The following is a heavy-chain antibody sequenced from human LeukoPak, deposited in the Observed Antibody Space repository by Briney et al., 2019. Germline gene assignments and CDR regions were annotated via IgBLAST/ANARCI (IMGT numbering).Heavy chain of an antibody. Sequence: SETLSLTCTVSSGSISSSSYYWGWIRQPPGKGLEWIGTIYYSGRTYYNPSLKSRVTISVDTSKNQFSLKLSSVTAADTAVYYCARGPGSYSKEAFDMWGQGTVVTVSS. CDR2: IYYSGRT. CDR1: SGSISSSSYY. V-gene: IGHV4-39*01. CDR3: ARGPGSYSKEAFDM. D-gene: IGHD3-10*01. J-gene: IGHJ3*02.